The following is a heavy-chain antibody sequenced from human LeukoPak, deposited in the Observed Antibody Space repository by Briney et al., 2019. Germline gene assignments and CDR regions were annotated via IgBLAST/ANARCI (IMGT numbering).Heavy chain of an antibody. CDR3: AKGRVGATTNFFDY. D-gene: IGHD1-26*01. J-gene: IGHJ4*02. CDR1: GFTFSSYG. CDR2: IRYDGSNK. V-gene: IGHV3-30*02. Sequence: GGSLRLSCAASGFTFSSYGMHWVRQAPGKGLEWVTFIRYDGSNKYYADSVKGRFTISRDNSKNTLYLQMNSLRAEDTAVYYCAKGRVGATTNFFDYWGQGTLVTVSS.